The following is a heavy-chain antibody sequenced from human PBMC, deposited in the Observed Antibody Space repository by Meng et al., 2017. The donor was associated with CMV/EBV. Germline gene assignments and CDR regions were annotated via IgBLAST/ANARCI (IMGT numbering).Heavy chain of an antibody. Sequence: SISSSSYYCGWISQPPEKGLEWIGSIYYSGSTYYNPSLKSRVTISVDTSKNQFSLKLSSVTAADTAVYYCARDTWWEPVTMKPRVDYWGQGTLVTVSS. J-gene: IGHJ4*02. D-gene: IGHD3-22*01. CDR2: IYYSGST. CDR1: SISSSSYY. V-gene: IGHV4-39*07. CDR3: ARDTWWEPVTMKPRVDY.